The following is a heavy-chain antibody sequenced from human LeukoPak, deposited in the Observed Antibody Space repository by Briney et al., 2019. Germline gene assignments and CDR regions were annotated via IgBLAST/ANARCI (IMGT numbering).Heavy chain of an antibody. Sequence: SETLSLTCAVSGGSFSDYSWAWIRQTQRKGLEWMGELNHSGSPTYNPSLKSRVGISVDTSKTQLSLKVRSVTAAHAAIYYCARGRFESTYSGVYLYYGMDVWGTGTTVIVSS. J-gene: IGHJ6*04. CDR2: LNHSGSP. D-gene: IGHD1-26*01. CDR3: ARGRFESTYSGVYLYYGMDV. V-gene: IGHV4-34*01. CDR1: GGSFSDYS.